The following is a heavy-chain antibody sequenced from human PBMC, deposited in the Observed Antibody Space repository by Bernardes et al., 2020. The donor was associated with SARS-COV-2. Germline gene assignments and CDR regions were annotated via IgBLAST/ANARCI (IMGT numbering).Heavy chain of an antibody. CDR3: VTRSRRGDYNNHYFKH. Sequence: GGSLRLSCAASGFTFSSYWMSWVRQAPGKGLEWVSGISASGASSFYAESVKGRFTISRDASKMYLRMDSLGVNDTAMYYCVTRSRRGDYNNHYFKHWGQGTLATVSS. CDR1: GFTFSSYW. CDR2: ISASGASS. D-gene: IGHD4-4*01. V-gene: IGHV3-23*01. J-gene: IGHJ1*01.